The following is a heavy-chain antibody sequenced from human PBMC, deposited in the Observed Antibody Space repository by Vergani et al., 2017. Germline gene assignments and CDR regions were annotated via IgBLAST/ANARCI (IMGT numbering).Heavy chain of an antibody. D-gene: IGHD5-18*01. CDR1: GFTFSSYS. J-gene: IGHJ4*02. Sequence: EVQLVESGGGLVKPGGSLRLSCAASGFTFSSYSMNWVRQAPGKGLEWVSSISSSSSYIYYADSVKGRFTISRDNAKNSLYLQMNSLRAEDTAVYYCARDTLTAMGDYWGREPWSPSPQ. V-gene: IGHV3-21*01. CDR2: ISSSSSYI. CDR3: ARDTLTAMGDY.